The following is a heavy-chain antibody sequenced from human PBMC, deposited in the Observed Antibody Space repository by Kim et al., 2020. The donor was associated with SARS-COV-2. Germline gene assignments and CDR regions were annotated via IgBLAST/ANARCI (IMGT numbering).Heavy chain of an antibody. CDR3: ARDRGISGYDFSDY. Sequence: ASVKVSCKASGYTFTGYYMHWVRQAPGQGLEWMGRINPNSGGTNYAQKFQGRVTMTRDTSISTAYMELSRLRSDDTAVYYCARDRGISGYDFSDYWGQGTLVTVSS. V-gene: IGHV1-2*06. CDR1: GYTFTGYY. J-gene: IGHJ4*02. D-gene: IGHD5-12*01. CDR2: INPNSGGT.